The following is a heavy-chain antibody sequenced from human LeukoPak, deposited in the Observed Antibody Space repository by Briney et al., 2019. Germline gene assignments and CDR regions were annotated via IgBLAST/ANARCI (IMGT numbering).Heavy chain of an antibody. CDR1: GFTFTSSA. CDR2: IVVGSGNT. CDR3: ARSDRQQQLVIGWFDP. V-gene: IGHV1-58*02. J-gene: IGHJ5*02. Sequence: WASVKVSCKASGFTFTSSAMQWVRQARGQRLEWIGWIVVGSGNTNYAQKFQERVTITRDMSTSAAYMELSSLRSEDTAVYYCARSDRQQQLVIGWFDPWGQGTLVTVSS. D-gene: IGHD6-13*01.